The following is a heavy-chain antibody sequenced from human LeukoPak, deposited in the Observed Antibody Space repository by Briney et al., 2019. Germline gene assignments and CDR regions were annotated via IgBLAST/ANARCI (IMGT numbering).Heavy chain of an antibody. CDR1: GLTFSSYG. CDR3: AKASRQWLERGIDY. D-gene: IGHD6-19*01. Sequence: GGSLRLSCAASGLTFSSYGMHWVRQAPGKGLEWVAVISYDGSNKYYADSVKGRFTISRDNSKNTLYLQMNSLRAEDTAVYYCAKASRQWLERGIDYWGQGTLVTVSS. J-gene: IGHJ4*02. V-gene: IGHV3-30*18. CDR2: ISYDGSNK.